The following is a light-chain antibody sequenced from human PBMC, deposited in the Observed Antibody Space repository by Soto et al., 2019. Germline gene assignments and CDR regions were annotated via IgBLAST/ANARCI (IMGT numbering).Light chain of an antibody. CDR3: QSYDSSLSVWV. V-gene: IGLV1-40*01. J-gene: IGLJ3*02. CDR2: GNS. CDR1: SSNIGAGYD. Sequence: QSVLTQPPSVSGAPGQRVTISCTGSSSNIGAGYDVHWYQQLPGTAPKLLISGNSNRPSGVPDRFSGSKSGTSASLAITGLQAEDEADYYCQSYDSSLSVWVFGGGTKL.